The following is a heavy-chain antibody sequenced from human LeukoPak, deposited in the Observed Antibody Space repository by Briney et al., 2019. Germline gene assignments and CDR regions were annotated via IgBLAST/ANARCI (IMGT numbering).Heavy chain of an antibody. CDR3: AKLTKREGGSFDY. CDR2: ISGSGGST. V-gene: IGHV3-23*01. Sequence: GGSLRLSCAASGFTFSSYAMSWVRQAPGKGLEWVSAISGSGGSTYYAASVKGRFTISRDNSKNTLYLQMNSLRAEDTAVYYCAKLTKREGGSFDYWGQGTLVTVSS. CDR1: GFTFSSYA. J-gene: IGHJ4*02. D-gene: IGHD4/OR15-4a*01.